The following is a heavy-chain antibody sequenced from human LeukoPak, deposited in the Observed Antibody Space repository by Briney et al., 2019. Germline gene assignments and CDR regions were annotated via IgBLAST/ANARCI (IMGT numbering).Heavy chain of an antibody. V-gene: IGHV3-53*01. J-gene: IGHJ6*02. CDR2: IHSGGST. D-gene: IGHD6-13*01. CDR1: GFTVSSSY. CDR3: AREGAAGYYYYGMDV. Sequence: PGGSLRLSCAASGFTVSSSYMSWVRQAPGKGLVWVSVIHSGGSTYYADSVKGRFTISRDNSKNTLYLQLNSLRAEDTAVYYCAREGAAGYYYYGMDVWGRGTTVTVSS.